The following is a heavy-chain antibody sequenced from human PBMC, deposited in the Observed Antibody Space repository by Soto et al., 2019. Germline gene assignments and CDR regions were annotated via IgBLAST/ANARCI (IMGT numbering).Heavy chain of an antibody. J-gene: IGHJ2*01. Sequence: QVQLLESGPGLVKPSGTLSLNCSVSGDAITRHYWSWIRQSPGKGLEWLGYFFHTGTALYNPSLRSRVSMSVDTSKNQFSLKLTSVIPADTAVYFCARNYGGNSQFFDLWGRGTLVTVSS. CDR3: ARNYGGNSQFFDL. CDR2: FFHTGTA. V-gene: IGHV4-59*11. CDR1: GDAITRHY. D-gene: IGHD4-17*01.